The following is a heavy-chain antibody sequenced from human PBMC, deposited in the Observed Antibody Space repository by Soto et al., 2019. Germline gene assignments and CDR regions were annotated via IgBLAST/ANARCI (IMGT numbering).Heavy chain of an antibody. CDR3: VGDGTTPLPVWTGS. Sequence: SETMSLTCTVSGASISGFYWSWIRKSAGKGLEWIGRIYATGTTDYNPSLKSRVMMSVDTSKKQFSLKLRSVTAADTAVAYCVGDGTTPLPVWTGSRAQGRVVAVSS. J-gene: IGHJ4*02. V-gene: IGHV4-4*07. CDR2: IYATGTT. D-gene: IGHD1-1*01. CDR1: GASISGFY.